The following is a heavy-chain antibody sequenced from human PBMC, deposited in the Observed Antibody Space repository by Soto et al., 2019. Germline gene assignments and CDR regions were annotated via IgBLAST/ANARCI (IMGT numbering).Heavy chain of an antibody. D-gene: IGHD2-15*01. Sequence: QMQLVQSGPEVKKPGTSVKVSCKASGFTFTSYAMRWVRQAPGQRLECIGWIVDGSGNTNYAQKFQDRVTITRDMSTRTANMELSNERAEYTAVYYCRHSGGNAFDIWGQGTMVTVSS. CDR1: GFTFTSYA. CDR2: IVDGSGNT. V-gene: IGHV1-58*02. J-gene: IGHJ3*02. CDR3: RHSGGNAFDI.